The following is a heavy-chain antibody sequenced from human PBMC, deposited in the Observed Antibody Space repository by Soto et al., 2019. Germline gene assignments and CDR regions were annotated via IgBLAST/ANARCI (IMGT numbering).Heavy chain of an antibody. CDR2: IIPIFGTA. CDR3: ASGYYDSSGPVLAFDI. CDR1: GGTFSSYA. D-gene: IGHD3-22*01. J-gene: IGHJ3*02. Sequence: QVQLVQSGAEVKKPGSSVKVSCKASGGTFSSYAISWVRQAPGQGLEWMGGIIPIFGTANYAQKFQGRVTIIADESTSTAYMELSSLRSEDTAVYYCASGYYDSSGPVLAFDIWGQGTMVTVSS. V-gene: IGHV1-69*12.